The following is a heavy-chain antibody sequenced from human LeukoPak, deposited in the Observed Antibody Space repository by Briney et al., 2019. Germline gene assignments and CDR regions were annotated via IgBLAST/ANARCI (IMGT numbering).Heavy chain of an antibody. CDR1: GYTFTSYA. CDR3: ANSLDSKLTGDLYFDY. J-gene: IGHJ4*02. D-gene: IGHD7-27*01. Sequence: GASVKVSCKASGYTFTSYAMNWVRQAPGQGLEWMGWINTNTGNPTYAQGFTGRFVFSLDTSVSTAYLQISSLKAEDTAVYYCANSLDSKLTGDLYFDYWGQGTLVIVSS. V-gene: IGHV7-4-1*02. CDR2: INTNTGNP.